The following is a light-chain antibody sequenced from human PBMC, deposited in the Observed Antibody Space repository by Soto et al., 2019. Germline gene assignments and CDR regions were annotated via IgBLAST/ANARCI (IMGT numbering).Light chain of an antibody. V-gene: IGLV1-44*01. CDR1: SSNVGSNS. CDR3: ASWDDSLSGFYV. J-gene: IGLJ1*01. CDR2: SNN. Sequence: QSVLTQPPSASGTPGQRVTISCSGSSSNVGSNSVNWYQQLPGTAPKLLIYSNNQRPSGVPDRFSGSQSGTSASLAISGLQSEDEADYYCASWDDSLSGFYVFGTGTKVTVL.